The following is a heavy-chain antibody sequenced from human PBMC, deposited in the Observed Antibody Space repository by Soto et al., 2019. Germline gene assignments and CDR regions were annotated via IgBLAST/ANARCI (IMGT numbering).Heavy chain of an antibody. CDR1: GFTFGTYA. D-gene: IGHD4-4*01. CDR2: LSGSGGST. J-gene: IGHJ4*02. Sequence: EVQLLESGGGLVQPGGSLRLSCAASGFTFGTYAMSWVRQAPGRGLEWVSTLSGSGGSTYYSDSVKGRFTISRDNSKNSLYLQMSSLRAEDTAVYYCARTVPNDYWGQGTLVTVSS. CDR3: ARTVPNDY. V-gene: IGHV3-23*01.